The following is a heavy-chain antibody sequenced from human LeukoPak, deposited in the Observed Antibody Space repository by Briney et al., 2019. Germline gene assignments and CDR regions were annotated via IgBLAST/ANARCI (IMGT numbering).Heavy chain of an antibody. J-gene: IGHJ4*02. D-gene: IGHD6-13*01. CDR2: ISSNGGST. CDR3: ARDDGYSSRGRAASFDY. CDR1: GFTFGSYA. Sequence: PGGSLRLSCAASGFTFGSYAMHWVRQAPGKGLEYVSAISSNGGSTYYANSVKGRFTISRDNSKNTLYLQMGSLRAEDMAVYYCARDDGYSSRGRAASFDYWGQGTLVTVSS. V-gene: IGHV3-64*01.